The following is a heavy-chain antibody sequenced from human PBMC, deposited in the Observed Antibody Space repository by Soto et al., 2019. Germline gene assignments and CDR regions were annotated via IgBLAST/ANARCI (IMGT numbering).Heavy chain of an antibody. Sequence: QITLKEPGPTLVKPTQTLTLTCTLSGFSLRTSGVGVGWIRQPPGKALEWLALIYWDDDKRYSPSLKSRLTISKDTSKSQVVLTMTNMDPVDSATYYCARTSYYDYLWEPYRPYYFDCWGQGTLVTVSS. CDR3: ARTSYYDYLWEPYRPYYFDC. CDR1: GFSLRTSGVG. V-gene: IGHV2-5*02. J-gene: IGHJ4*02. CDR2: IYWDDDK. D-gene: IGHD3-16*02.